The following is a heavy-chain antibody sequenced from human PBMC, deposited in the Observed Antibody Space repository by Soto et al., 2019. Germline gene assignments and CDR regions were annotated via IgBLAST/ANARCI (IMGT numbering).Heavy chain of an antibody. J-gene: IGHJ1*01. V-gene: IGHV4-61*01. CDR3: ARDGGLLRLSTWFYS. D-gene: IGHD3-3*01. CDR1: GDSVTSTSYY. Sequence: SETLSLTCTVSGDSVTSTSYYWSWVRQSPGKGLEWIGYSYYNGDTNYNPSLKSRVTISVDTSKNQFSLKLTSVTAADTGVYYCARDGGLLRLSTWFYSRAQRTQVTVSS. CDR2: SYYNGDT.